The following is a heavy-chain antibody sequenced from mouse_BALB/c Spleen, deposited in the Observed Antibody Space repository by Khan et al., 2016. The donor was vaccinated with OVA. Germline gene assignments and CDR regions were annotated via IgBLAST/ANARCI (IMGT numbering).Heavy chain of an antibody. V-gene: IGHV9-3-1*01. Sequence: QIQLVQSGPELKKPGETVKISCKASGYTFTNFGMNWVKQAPGKGLEWMGWINTYTGEPTYADDFKGRFAFSLETYARTVYLQISNLKNEDTATYFCTRPPYFSNTLAYWGQGTSVTVSS. CDR3: TRPPYFSNTLAY. CDR2: INTYTGEP. J-gene: IGHJ4*01. D-gene: IGHD2-10*01. CDR1: GYTFTNFG.